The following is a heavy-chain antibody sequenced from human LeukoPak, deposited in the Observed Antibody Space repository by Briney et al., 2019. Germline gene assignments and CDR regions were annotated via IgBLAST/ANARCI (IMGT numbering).Heavy chain of an antibody. V-gene: IGHV4-34*09. D-gene: IGHD6-19*01. CDR3: ARYQYSSGWYYFDY. J-gene: IGHJ4*02. Sequence: SETLSLTCAVYGGSFSGFYWSWIRQPPGKGLEWIGEIILSGHTHYNPSLKSRLTISVDTSKNQFSLRLTSVTAADTAVYYCARYQYSSGWYYFDYWGQGTLVTVSS. CDR2: IILSGHT. CDR1: GGSFSGFY.